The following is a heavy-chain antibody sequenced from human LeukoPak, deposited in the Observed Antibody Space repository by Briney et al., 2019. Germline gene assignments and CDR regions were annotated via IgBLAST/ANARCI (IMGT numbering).Heavy chain of an antibody. CDR1: SVSINSYH. CDR3: ARLIAVTGKVDYFDS. CDR2: IFYKGTT. D-gene: IGHD6-19*01. V-gene: IGHV4-59*01. Sequence: SETLSLTCTVSSVSINSYHWSWIRQTPDQGLEWIGYIFYKGTTNYNPSLKSRVTISLDTSKNQFSLKLTSVTAADTAVYYCARLIAVTGKVDYFDSWGLGTLVTVSS. J-gene: IGHJ4*02.